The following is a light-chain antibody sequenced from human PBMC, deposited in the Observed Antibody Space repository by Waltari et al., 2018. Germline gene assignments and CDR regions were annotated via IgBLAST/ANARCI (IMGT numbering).Light chain of an antibody. CDR2: QDK. Sequence: SYELTQPPSVSVSPGHTASITCSGDKLGDKYTCWYQQKPGQSPAMIIWQDKKRPPGIPERFSASNSGNTATLTISGTQAIDEADYYCQAWASGSVVFGGGTKLTVL. V-gene: IGLV3-1*01. CDR3: QAWASGSVV. J-gene: IGLJ2*01. CDR1: KLGDKY.